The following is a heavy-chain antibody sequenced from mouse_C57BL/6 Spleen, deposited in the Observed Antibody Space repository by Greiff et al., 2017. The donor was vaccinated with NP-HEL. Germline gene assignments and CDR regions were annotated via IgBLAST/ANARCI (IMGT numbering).Heavy chain of an antibody. CDR2: FYPGSGSI. J-gene: IGHJ4*01. V-gene: IGHV1-62-2*01. CDR1: GYTFTEYT. D-gene: IGHD1-1*01. CDR3: ARHEDRDYYYGSSYYAMDY. Sequence: VQLQQSGAELVKPGASVKLSCKASGYTFTEYTIHWVKQRSGQGLEWIGWFYPGSGSIKYNEKFKDKATLTADKSSSTVYMELSRLTSEDSAVYFGARHEDRDYYYGSSYYAMDYWGQGTSVTVSS.